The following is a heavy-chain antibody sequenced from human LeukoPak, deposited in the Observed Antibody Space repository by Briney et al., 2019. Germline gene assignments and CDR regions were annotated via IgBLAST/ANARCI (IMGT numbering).Heavy chain of an antibody. CDR2: MTEYGTEI. J-gene: IGHJ4*02. D-gene: IGHD2-21*01. Sequence: GGSLRLSCVASGFIFSDFSMSWVRQTPGKGLEGVAKMTEYGTEIFYVDSVKGRFTISRDNAKNLLYLQMNSLRVEDTAVYYCARPRGCGTATCNNFDYWGQGTLVSVSS. V-gene: IGHV3-7*01. CDR3: ARPRGCGTATCNNFDY. CDR1: GFIFSDFS.